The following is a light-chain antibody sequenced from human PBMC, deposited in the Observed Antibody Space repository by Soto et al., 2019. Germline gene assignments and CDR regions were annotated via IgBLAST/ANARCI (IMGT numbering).Light chain of an antibody. CDR2: AAS. J-gene: IGKJ2*01. CDR3: QQSYRTPYT. Sequence: DIQMTQSPSSLSASVGDRVTITCRASQGISTYLIWYQQRQGKAPKLLMYAASNLVSGVPSRFRGSGSGTEFTLTISSLQPEDFATYYCQQSYRTPYTFGQGTKLETK. V-gene: IGKV1-39*01. CDR1: QGISTY.